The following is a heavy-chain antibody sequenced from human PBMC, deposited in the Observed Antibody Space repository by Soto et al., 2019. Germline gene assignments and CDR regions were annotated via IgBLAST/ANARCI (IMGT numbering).Heavy chain of an antibody. CDR2: IYYSGIT. CDR3: ARGGGVYYFDY. V-gene: IGHV4-59*01. J-gene: IGHJ4*02. D-gene: IGHD2-8*02. CDR1: GGSISSYY. Sequence: SETMSLTCTVSGGSISSYYWSWIRQPPGKGLEWIGYIYYSGITDYNPSLKSRVTISVDTSKSQFSLKLSSVTAADTAVYYCARGGGVYYFDYWGQGTLVTVSS.